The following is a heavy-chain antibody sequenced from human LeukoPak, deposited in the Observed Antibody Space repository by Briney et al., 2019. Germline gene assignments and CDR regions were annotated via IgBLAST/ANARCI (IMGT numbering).Heavy chain of an antibody. D-gene: IGHD6-6*01. Sequence: GGSLRLSCEASGFTFRNYGMHWVRQAPGKGLEWVAFIRYDRSDKFYVHSVKGRFTISRDSSKNTLYLQMNSLRPEDTAVYYCAGEYSTSSGFGSWGQGTLVSVSS. J-gene: IGHJ4*02. CDR2: IRYDRSDK. V-gene: IGHV3-30*02. CDR1: GFTFRNYG. CDR3: AGEYSTSSGFGS.